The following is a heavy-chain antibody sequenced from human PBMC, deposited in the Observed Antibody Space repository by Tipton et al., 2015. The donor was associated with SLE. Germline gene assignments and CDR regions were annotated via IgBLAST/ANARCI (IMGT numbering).Heavy chain of an antibody. Sequence: TLSLTCAVYGGSFSGYYWSWIRQPPGKGLEWIGEINHSGSTNYNPSLKSRVTISVDRSKNQFSLKLSSVTAADTAVYYCARGIKGPFDYWGQGTLVTVSS. J-gene: IGHJ4*02. V-gene: IGHV4-34*01. CDR2: INHSGST. CDR1: GGSFSGYY. CDR3: ARGIKGPFDY.